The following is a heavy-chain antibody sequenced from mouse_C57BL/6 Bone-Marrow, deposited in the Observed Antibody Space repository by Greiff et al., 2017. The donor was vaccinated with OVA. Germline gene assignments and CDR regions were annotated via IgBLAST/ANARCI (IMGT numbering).Heavy chain of an antibody. V-gene: IGHV1-82*01. CDR2: IYPGDGDT. CDR1: GYAFSSSW. D-gene: IGHD3-2*02. CDR3: ASSSEDY. J-gene: IGHJ2*01. Sequence: QVQLQQSGPELVKPGASVKISCKASGYAFSSSWMNWVKQRPGKGLEWIGRIYPGDGDTNYNGKFKGKATLTADKSSSTAYMQLSSLTSEDSAVYFCASSSEDYWGQGTTLTVSS.